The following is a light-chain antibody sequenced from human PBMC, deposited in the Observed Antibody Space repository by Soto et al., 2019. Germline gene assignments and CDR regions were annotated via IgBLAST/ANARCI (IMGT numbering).Light chain of an antibody. CDR2: EVS. Sequence: SVLTHPASVSGSPGQSITISCTGSSSDIGAYNYVSWFQQYPGKAPKLIISEVSNRPSGVSNRFSGSKSGTAASLTISGLQTEDEADYFCFSFTTDWTHVFGTGTKVTVL. V-gene: IGLV2-14*01. CDR1: SSDIGAYNY. J-gene: IGLJ1*01. CDR3: FSFTTDWTHV.